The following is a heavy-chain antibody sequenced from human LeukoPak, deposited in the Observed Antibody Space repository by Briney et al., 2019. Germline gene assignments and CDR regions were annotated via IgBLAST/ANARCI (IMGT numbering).Heavy chain of an antibody. V-gene: IGHV4-39*07. CDR1: GGSISSSSYY. D-gene: IGHD5-24*01. Sequence: PSETLSLTCTVSGGSISSSSYYWGWVRQPPGKGLEWIGSIYYSGSTYYNPSLKSRVTKSVDTSKNQFSLKLSSVTAADTAVYYCARDRDGYNWYFQHWGQGTLVTVSS. J-gene: IGHJ1*01. CDR2: IYYSGST. CDR3: ARDRDGYNWYFQH.